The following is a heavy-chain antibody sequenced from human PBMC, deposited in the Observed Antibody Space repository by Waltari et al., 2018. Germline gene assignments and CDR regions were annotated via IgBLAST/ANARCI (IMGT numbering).Heavy chain of an antibody. V-gene: IGHV4-34*01. J-gene: IGHJ3*02. CDR1: GGSFSGYY. CDR2: INHSGST. Sequence: QVQLQQWGAGLLKPSETLSLTCAVYGGSFSGYYWSWIRQPPGKGLEWSGEINHSGSTNYNPSLKIRVTISVDTSKNQFSLKLSSGTAADTAVYYCARNVGGSYYKWMKEAFDIWGQGTMVTVSS. D-gene: IGHD1-26*01. CDR3: ARNVGGSYYKWMKEAFDI.